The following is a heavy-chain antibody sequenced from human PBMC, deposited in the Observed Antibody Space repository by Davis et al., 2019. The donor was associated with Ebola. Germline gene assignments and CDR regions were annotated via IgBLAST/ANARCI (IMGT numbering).Heavy chain of an antibody. CDR3: ARSRYSGSYYGYYYYGMDV. CDR2: INYSGST. CDR1: GGSFSGNY. Sequence: SETLSLTCAVYGGSFSGNYWTWIRQPPGKGLEWIGEINYSGSTNYNPSLKSRVTISADTSKNQFSLKLNSVTAADTAVYYCARSRYSGSYYGYYYYGMDVWGKGTTVTVSS. V-gene: IGHV4-34*01. D-gene: IGHD1-26*01. J-gene: IGHJ6*04.